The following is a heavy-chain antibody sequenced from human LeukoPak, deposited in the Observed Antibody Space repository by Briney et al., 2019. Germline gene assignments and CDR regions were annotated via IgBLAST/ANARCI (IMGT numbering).Heavy chain of an antibody. Sequence: GASVKVSCKASGCTFTSSAVQWVRQARGQRLEWIGWIVVGSGNTNYAQKFQERVTITRDMSTSTAYMELSSLRSEDTAVYYCAAVAYGSGSYYGSFDYWGQGTLVTVSS. CDR1: GCTFTSSA. D-gene: IGHD3-10*01. CDR2: IVVGSGNT. V-gene: IGHV1-58*01. J-gene: IGHJ4*02. CDR3: AAVAYGSGSYYGSFDY.